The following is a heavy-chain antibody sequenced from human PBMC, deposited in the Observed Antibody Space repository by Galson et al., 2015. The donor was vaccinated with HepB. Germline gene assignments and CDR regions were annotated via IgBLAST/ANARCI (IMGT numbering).Heavy chain of an antibody. D-gene: IGHD6-13*01. V-gene: IGHV3-21*01. J-gene: IGHJ4*02. CDR2: ISSSSSYI. CDR3: ARDELYSSSWYRGGFDY. CDR1: GFTFSSYS. Sequence: SLRLSCAASGFTFSSYSMNWVRQAPGKGLEWVSSISSSSSYIYYADSVKGRFTISRDNAKNSLYLQMNSLRAEDTAVYYCARDELYSSSWYRGGFDYWGQGTLVTVSS.